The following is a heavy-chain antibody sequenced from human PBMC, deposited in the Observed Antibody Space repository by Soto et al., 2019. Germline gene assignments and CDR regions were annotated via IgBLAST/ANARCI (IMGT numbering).Heavy chain of an antibody. D-gene: IGHD3-10*01. J-gene: IGHJ4*02. CDR1: GYSFTSTG. CDR2: TRTFNGEA. CDR3: ARDLDGSGSYFTDY. V-gene: IGHV1-18*01. Sequence: QVQLVQSGAEVKRPGASVKVSCKASGYSFTSTGISWVRQAPGQGPEWMGWTRTFNGEAKYAQKLQGRVTMTTDTSTTTAYMELRSLTSDDTAVYYCARDLDGSGSYFTDYWGQGTLVTVAS.